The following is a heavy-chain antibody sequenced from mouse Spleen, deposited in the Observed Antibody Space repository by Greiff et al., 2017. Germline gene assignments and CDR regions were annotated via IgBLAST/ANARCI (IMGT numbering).Heavy chain of an antibody. J-gene: IGHJ4*01. CDR1: GFTFSSYA. Sequence: EVQLVESGGGLVKPGGSLKLSCAASGFTFSSYAMSWVRQTPEKRLEWVATISDGGSYTYYPDNVKGRFTISRDNAKNNLYLQMSHLKSEDTAMYYCARDGPDYYGSSLYAMDYWGQGTSVTVSS. V-gene: IGHV5-4*01. CDR3: ARDGPDYYGSSLYAMDY. CDR2: ISDGGSYT. D-gene: IGHD1-1*01.